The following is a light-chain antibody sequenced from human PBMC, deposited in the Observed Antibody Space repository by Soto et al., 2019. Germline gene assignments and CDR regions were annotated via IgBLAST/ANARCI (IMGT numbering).Light chain of an antibody. V-gene: IGKV3-20*01. CDR1: QSVSNNY. CDR3: QQYGSSPGT. Sequence: EIVLTQSPCTLSLSPGERATLSCRASQSVSNNYLAWYQQKPGQAPRRLIYDASNRATVIPVRFSGSGYGTDFNLTIRRLEHEDFEVYICQQYGSSPGTFGQGTNVEIK. CDR2: DAS. J-gene: IGKJ1*01.